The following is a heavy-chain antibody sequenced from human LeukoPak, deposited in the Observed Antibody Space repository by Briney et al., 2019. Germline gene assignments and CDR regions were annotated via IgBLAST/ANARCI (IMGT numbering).Heavy chain of an antibody. CDR3: ARDLSRTWFDP. CDR2: IYYSGST. CDR1: GGSVSSGSYD. Sequence: SETLSLTCTVSGGSVSSGSYDWSWIRQSPGKGLEWIGYIYYSGSTNYNPSLKSRVTTSVDTSKNQFSLKLTSVTAADTAVYYCARDLSRTWFDPWGQGTLVTVSS. J-gene: IGHJ5*02. V-gene: IGHV4-61*01.